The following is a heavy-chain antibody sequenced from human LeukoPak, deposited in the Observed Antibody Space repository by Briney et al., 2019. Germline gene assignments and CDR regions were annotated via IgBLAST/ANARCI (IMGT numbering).Heavy chain of an antibody. CDR2: ISTDGSST. CDR3: ARGTTTAGGVNDY. D-gene: IGHD4-17*01. V-gene: IGHV3-74*01. CDR1: GFTFSSYW. J-gene: IGHJ4*02. Sequence: PGGSLRLSCAASGFTFSSYWMHWVRQAPGKGLVWVSRISTDGSSTKYADFVEGRFTISRDNAKNTLYLQMNSLRAEDTAVYYCARGTTTAGGVNDYWGQGTLVTVSS.